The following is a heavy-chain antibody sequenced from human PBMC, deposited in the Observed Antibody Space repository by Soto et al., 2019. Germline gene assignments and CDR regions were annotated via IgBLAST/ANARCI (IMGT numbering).Heavy chain of an antibody. CDR1: GFTFSGSA. D-gene: IGHD1-20*01. J-gene: IGHJ6*02. V-gene: IGHV3-73*01. CDR3: TSLNWYNCNHDVMDV. Sequence: PGGSLRLSCAASGFTFSGSAMHWVRQASGKGLEWVGRIRSKANSYATAYAASVKGRFTISRDDSKNTAYLQMNSLKTEDTAVYYCTSLNWYNCNHDVMDVWGQGSTVIVSS. CDR2: IRSKANSYAT.